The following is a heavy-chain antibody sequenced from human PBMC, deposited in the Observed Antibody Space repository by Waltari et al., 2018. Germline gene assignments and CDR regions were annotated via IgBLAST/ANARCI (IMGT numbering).Heavy chain of an antibody. Sequence: QVQLQQWGAGLLKPSETLSLTCAVYGGSFSGYYWSWNRQPPGKGLEWIGEINHSGSTNYNPSLKSRVTISVDTSKNQFSLKLSSVTAADTAVYYCARGWSYYGSGSYLPRFDPWGQGTLVTVSS. CDR1: GGSFSGYY. V-gene: IGHV4-34*01. CDR3: ARGWSYYGSGSYLPRFDP. J-gene: IGHJ5*02. CDR2: INHSGST. D-gene: IGHD3-10*01.